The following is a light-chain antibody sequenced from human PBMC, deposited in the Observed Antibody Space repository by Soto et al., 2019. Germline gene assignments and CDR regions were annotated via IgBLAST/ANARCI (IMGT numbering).Light chain of an antibody. J-gene: IGKJ1*01. CDR1: QSVSSSY. CDR2: DAS. V-gene: IGKV3-20*01. CDR3: QQYGSSPRT. Sequence: EIVLTQSPGTLSLPPGERATLSCRASQSVSSSYLAWYQQKPGQAPRLLIYDASSRATGIPDRFSGSGSGTDFPLTLNRLEPEDCAVYYCQQYGSSPRTVGQGTNVQI.